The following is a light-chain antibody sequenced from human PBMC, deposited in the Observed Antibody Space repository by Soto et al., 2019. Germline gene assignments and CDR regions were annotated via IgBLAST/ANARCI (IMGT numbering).Light chain of an antibody. V-gene: IGKV3-20*01. CDR3: HQYGSSET. J-gene: IGKJ3*01. CDR1: QSVDSTY. Sequence: EMVLTQSPGTLSLSPGERATLSCRASQSVDSTYLAWYQQKPGQAPRLLIYAASIRASGIPDRFSGSGSGTDFTLTISRLEPGDFAVYYCHQYGSSETFGPGTKVDIK. CDR2: AAS.